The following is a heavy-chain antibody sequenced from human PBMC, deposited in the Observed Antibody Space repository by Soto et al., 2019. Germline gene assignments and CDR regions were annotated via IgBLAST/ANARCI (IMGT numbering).Heavy chain of an antibody. J-gene: IGHJ4*02. CDR3: ARGYPYYYDSSGYYRN. D-gene: IGHD3-22*01. V-gene: IGHV4-30-4*01. Sequence: SETLSLTCTVSGGSISSGDYYWSWIRQPPGKGLEWIGYIYYSGSTYYNPSLKSRVTISVDTSKNQFSLKLSSVTAADTAVYYCARGYPYYYDSSGYYRNWGQGTLVTVSS. CDR1: GGSISSGDYY. CDR2: IYYSGST.